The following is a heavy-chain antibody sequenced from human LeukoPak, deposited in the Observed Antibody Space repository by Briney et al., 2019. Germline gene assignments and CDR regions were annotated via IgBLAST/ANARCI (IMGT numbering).Heavy chain of an antibody. J-gene: IGHJ3*02. D-gene: IGHD3-3*01. CDR2: INHSGST. Sequence: SETLSLTCAVYGGSFSGYYWSWIRQPPGKGLEWIGEINHSGSTNYNPSLKSRVTISVDTSKNQFSLKLSSVTAADAAVYYCARGITIFGVVHHDAFDIWGQGTMVTVSS. V-gene: IGHV4-34*01. CDR3: ARGITIFGVVHHDAFDI. CDR1: GGSFSGYY.